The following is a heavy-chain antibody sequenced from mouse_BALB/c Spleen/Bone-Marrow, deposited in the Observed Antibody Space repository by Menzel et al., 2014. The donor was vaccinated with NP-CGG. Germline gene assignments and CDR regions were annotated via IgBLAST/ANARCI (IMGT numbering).Heavy chain of an antibody. CDR3: ARRIPYGYAMDY. J-gene: IGHJ4*01. Sequence: EVQLQQSGPELVKPGASVKISCKTSGYTFTEYTMHWVKQSHGKSLEWIGTINPNNGGTSYNQKFKGKATLTADKSSSTAYMELRSLTSEGSAVYYCARRIPYGYAMDYWGQGTSVTVSS. CDR1: GYTFTEYT. D-gene: IGHD2-2*01. CDR2: INPNNGGT. V-gene: IGHV1-22*01.